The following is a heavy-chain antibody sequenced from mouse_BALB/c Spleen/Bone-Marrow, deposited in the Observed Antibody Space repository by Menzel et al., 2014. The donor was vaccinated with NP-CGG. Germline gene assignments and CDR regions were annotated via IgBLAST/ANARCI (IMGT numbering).Heavy chain of an antibody. D-gene: IGHD1-1*01. CDR1: GFTFSSYY. Sequence: EVQLQQSGGGLVKLGGSLKLSCAASGFTFSSYYMSWVRQTPEKRLELVAAINSNGGLTYYPDTVKGRFTISRDNAKNILYLQMSSLKSDVTALYYCARHQRGSSFYYFDYWGQGTTLTGSS. J-gene: IGHJ2*01. CDR2: INSNGGLT. CDR3: ARHQRGSSFYYFDY. V-gene: IGHV5-6-2*01.